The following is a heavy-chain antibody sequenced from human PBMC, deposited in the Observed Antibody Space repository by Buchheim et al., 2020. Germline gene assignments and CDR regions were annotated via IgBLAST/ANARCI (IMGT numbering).Heavy chain of an antibody. CDR1: GFTFSSYA. CDR3: ARGSGYSYGSLNLYYFDY. D-gene: IGHD5-18*01. J-gene: IGHJ4*02. V-gene: IGHV3-30-3*01. CDR2: ISDDGSNK. Sequence: QVQLVESGGGVVQPGRSLRLSCAASGFTFSSYAMHWVRQAPGKGLEWVAVISDDGSNKYYADSVKGRFTISRDNSQNPLYLQMNSLRAEDTAVYYCARGSGYSYGSLNLYYFDYWGQGTL.